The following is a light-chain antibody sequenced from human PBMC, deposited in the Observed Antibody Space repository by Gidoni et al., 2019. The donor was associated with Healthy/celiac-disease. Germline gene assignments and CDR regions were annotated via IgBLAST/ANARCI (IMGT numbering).Light chain of an antibody. CDR3: QQYNNWPMWT. Sequence: EIVLPQSPATLSVSPGERATLSCRASQSVSSNLAWYQQKPVQAPRLLIYGAATRATGIAARYSGSGSGTEFTLTISSMQSEDFAVYYCQQYNNWPMWTFXQXTKVEIK. CDR2: GAA. J-gene: IGKJ1*01. CDR1: QSVSSN. V-gene: IGKV3-15*01.